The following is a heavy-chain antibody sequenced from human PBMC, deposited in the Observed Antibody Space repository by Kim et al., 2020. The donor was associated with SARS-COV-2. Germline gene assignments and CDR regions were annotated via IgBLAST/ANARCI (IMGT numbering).Heavy chain of an antibody. D-gene: IGHD2-8*01. CDR2: IKQDGSEK. J-gene: IGHJ1*01. V-gene: IGHV3-7*01. CDR3: AKIPPHNSLNGV. CDR1: GFTFNRYW. Sequence: GGSLRLSCAASGFTFNRYWMSWVRQAPGRGLEWVANIKQDGSEKYYVDSVKGRFTVSRDNAENSLYLQMNSLRVEDTAIYYCAKIPPHNSLNGVWGQGTGVTVSS.